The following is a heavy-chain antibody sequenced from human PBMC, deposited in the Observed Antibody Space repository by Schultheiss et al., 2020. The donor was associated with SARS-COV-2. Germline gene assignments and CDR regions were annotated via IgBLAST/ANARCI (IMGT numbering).Heavy chain of an antibody. CDR2: IWYDGSNK. J-gene: IGHJ6*02. CDR3: TRIRGSGSYYTPYYYYGMDV. D-gene: IGHD3-10*01. V-gene: IGHV3-33*08. CDR1: GFTFSSYG. Sequence: LSLSCAASGFTFSSYGMHWVRQAPGKGLEWVAVIWYDGSNKYYADSVKGRFTISRDNSKNTLYLQMNSLKTEDTAVYYCTRIRGSGSYYTPYYYYGMDVWGQGTTVTVSS.